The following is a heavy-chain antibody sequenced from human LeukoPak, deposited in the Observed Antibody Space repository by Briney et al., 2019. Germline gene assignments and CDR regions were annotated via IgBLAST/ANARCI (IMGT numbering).Heavy chain of an antibody. Sequence: SQTLSLTCAISGDSVSSKSAAWNWIRQSPSRGLEWLGGTFYRSKWYNDYAVSVKGRITINPDTSKNQFSLQLNSATPEDTAVYYCASSNGWFNYWGPGTLVTVSS. CDR1: GDSVSSKSAA. CDR2: TFYRSKWYN. J-gene: IGHJ4*02. D-gene: IGHD6-19*01. CDR3: ASSNGWFNY. V-gene: IGHV6-1*01.